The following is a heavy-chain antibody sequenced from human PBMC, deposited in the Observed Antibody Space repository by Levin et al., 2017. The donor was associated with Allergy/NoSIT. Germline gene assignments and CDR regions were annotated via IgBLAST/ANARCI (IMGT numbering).Heavy chain of an antibody. CDR3: ARTLLMRYSSSWPPGY. J-gene: IGHJ4*02. CDR1: GGSFSGYY. CDR2: INHSGST. Sequence: SETLSLTCAVYGGSFSGYYWSWIRQPPGKGLEWIGEINHSGSTNYNPSLKSRVTISVDTSKNQFSLKLSSVTAADTAVYYCARTLLMRYSSSWPPGYWGQGTLVTVSS. V-gene: IGHV4-34*01. D-gene: IGHD6-13*01.